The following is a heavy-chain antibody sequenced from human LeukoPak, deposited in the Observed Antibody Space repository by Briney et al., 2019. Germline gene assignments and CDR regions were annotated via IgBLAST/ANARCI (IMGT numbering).Heavy chain of an antibody. CDR1: GGSISNYY. J-gene: IGHJ3*02. CDR2: IYYTGST. CDR3: AREITMTVGGGAFDI. V-gene: IGHV4-59*13. D-gene: IGHD3-22*01. Sequence: PSETLSLTCTVSGGSISNYYLTWIRQPPGKGLEWIGYIYYTGSTNYNPSLKSRVTVLVDTSKNQFSLNLTSVTAADTAVYYCAREITMTVGGGAFDIWGQGTMVTVSS.